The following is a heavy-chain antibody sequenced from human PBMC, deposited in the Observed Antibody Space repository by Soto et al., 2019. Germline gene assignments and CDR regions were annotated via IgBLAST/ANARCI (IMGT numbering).Heavy chain of an antibody. Sequence: QVQLQESGPGLVKPSQTLSLTCTVSGGSISTGGYYWSWIRQLPGKGLEWIGYIYYNGNTHYDPSLKRPFLIPLDPSKKPFPLEPAPVAAAGTAVYFWSRGPPNYYRSCDFYPAFDIRGQGTMVTVSS. CDR2: IYYNGNT. CDR3: SRGPPNYYRSCDFYPAFDI. CDR1: GGSISTGGYY. D-gene: IGHD3-22*01. J-gene: IGHJ3*02. V-gene: IGHV4-31*01.